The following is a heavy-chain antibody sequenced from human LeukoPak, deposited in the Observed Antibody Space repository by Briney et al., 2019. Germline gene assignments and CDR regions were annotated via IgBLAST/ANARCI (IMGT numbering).Heavy chain of an antibody. J-gene: IGHJ3*02. CDR3: ARAGVAGHNYAFDI. Sequence: GGSLRLSCAASGFTFSSYAMHWVRQAPGKGLEYVSAISSNGGSTYYANSVKGRFTISRDNSKNTLYLQMGSLRAEDMAVYYCARAGVAGHNYAFDIWGQGTMVTVSS. V-gene: IGHV3-64*01. CDR2: ISSNGGST. CDR1: GFTFSSYA. D-gene: IGHD5-24*01.